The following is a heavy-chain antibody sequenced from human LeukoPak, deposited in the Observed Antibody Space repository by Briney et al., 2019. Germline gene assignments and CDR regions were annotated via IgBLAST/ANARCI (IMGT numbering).Heavy chain of an antibody. CDR1: GNTFTSFH. Sequence: ASVKVSCKASGNTFTSFHIHWVRQAPGQGLEYMGIIKVYGDTTIYAQRFQGRITMTRDTSTSTVYMELSSLNSEDTAVYYCARVVAGDFGMDVWGQRTTVTVSS. CDR2: IKVYGDTT. D-gene: IGHD2-15*01. J-gene: IGHJ6*02. CDR3: ARVVAGDFGMDV. V-gene: IGHV1-46*01.